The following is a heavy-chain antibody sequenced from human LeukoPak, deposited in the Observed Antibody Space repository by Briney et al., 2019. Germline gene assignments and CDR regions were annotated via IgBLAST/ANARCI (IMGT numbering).Heavy chain of an antibody. CDR2: IINSGGST. D-gene: IGHD2-2*01. J-gene: IGHJ4*02. Sequence: GGYLRLSCAASGFTFSTNAMSWVRQAPGQGLEWVSTIINSGGSTYYAHSVMGRFTICRDDSKNTLYLKMNSVRAEDTAVYYCAKDLFEVGACSSGSCYASLPFFDYWGQGNLVTVSS. V-gene: IGHV3-23*01. CDR3: AKDLFEVGACSSGSCYASLPFFDY. CDR1: GFTFSTNA.